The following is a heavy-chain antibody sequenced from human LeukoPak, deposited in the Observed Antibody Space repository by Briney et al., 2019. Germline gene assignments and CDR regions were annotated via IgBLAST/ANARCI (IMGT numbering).Heavy chain of an antibody. CDR3: ARARKTTVTTRWFDP. V-gene: IGHV4-39*07. J-gene: IGHJ5*02. CDR2: IYYSGST. D-gene: IGHD4-17*01. Sequence: GSLRLSCAASGFTFSSYAMSWVRQAPGKGLEWIGSIYYSGSTNYNPSLKSRVTISVDTSKNQFSLKLSSVTAADTAVYYCARARKTTVTTRWFDPWGQGTLVTVSS. CDR1: GFTFSSYA.